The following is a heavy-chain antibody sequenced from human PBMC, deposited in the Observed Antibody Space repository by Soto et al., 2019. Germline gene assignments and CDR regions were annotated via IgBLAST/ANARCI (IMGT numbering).Heavy chain of an antibody. CDR2: INSDGRDT. V-gene: IGHV3-74*01. CDR1: GFTFSSYW. J-gene: IGHJ4*02. CDR3: ARDPGAWELPIDF. D-gene: IGHD1-26*01. Sequence: GGSLRLSCAVSGFTFSSYWMHWVRQAPGKGLVWVSRINSDGRDTSYGGSVKGRFTIYRDNAKNTLYLQMNSLRAEDTAVYYCARDPGAWELPIDFWGQGTLVTVSS.